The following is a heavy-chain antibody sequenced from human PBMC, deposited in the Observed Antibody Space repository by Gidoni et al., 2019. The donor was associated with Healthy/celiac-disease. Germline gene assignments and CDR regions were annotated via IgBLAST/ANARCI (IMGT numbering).Heavy chain of an antibody. V-gene: IGHV3-53*01. CDR1: GFTVSSNY. J-gene: IGHJ6*02. CDR3: LIEGSSWPTTYYYYGMDV. D-gene: IGHD6-13*01. CDR2: IYSGGST. Sequence: EVQLVESGGGLIQPGGSLRLSCAASGFTVSSNYMSWVPQAPGKGLEWVSVIYSGGSTYYADSVKGRFTISRDNSKNTLYLQMNSLRAEDTAVYYCLIEGSSWPTTYYYYGMDVWGQGTTVTVSS.